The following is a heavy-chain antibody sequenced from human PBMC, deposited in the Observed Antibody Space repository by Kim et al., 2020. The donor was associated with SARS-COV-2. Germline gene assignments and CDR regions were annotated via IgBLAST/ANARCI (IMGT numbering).Heavy chain of an antibody. Sequence: YNPSLKSRVTISVDTSKNQFSLKLSSVTAADTAVYYCARESPNSSSCFDYWGQGTLVTVSS. D-gene: IGHD6-13*01. V-gene: IGHV4-39*07. J-gene: IGHJ4*02. CDR3: ARESPNSSSCFDY.